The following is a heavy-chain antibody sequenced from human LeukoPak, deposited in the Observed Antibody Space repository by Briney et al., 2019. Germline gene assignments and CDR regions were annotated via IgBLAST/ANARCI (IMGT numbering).Heavy chain of an antibody. CDR2: ISGSGRST. CDR1: GFTFRSYA. CDR3: AKGDSSAYSW. Sequence: GGSLRLSGAASGFTFRSYAMSWVRQAPGKGREWGSAISGSGRSTYYADSVKGRFTISRDNSRTTLYLQMNSLSAEDTALYYCAKGDSSAYSWWGQGTLVTVSS. D-gene: IGHD3-22*01. J-gene: IGHJ4*02. V-gene: IGHV3-23*01.